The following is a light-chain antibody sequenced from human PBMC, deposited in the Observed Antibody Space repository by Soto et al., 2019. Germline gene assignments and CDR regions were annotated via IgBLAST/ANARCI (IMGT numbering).Light chain of an antibody. Sequence: IMLRKSLATLSVSPGERGTLSCRACQSVSSHLAWYQQKPGQAPRLLIYGASTRATGIPARFSGSGSGTEFTLTISSLQSEDFAIYYCQQYNNWPPITFGQGTRLAI. CDR1: QSVSSH. CDR3: QQYNNWPPIT. V-gene: IGKV3-15*01. J-gene: IGKJ5*01. CDR2: GAS.